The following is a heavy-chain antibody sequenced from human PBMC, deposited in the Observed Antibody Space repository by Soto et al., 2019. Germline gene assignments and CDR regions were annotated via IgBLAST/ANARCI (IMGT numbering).Heavy chain of an antibody. CDR3: ARDKITGLFDY. CDR1: GGSFSGYY. CDR2: INHSGST. J-gene: IGHJ4*02. V-gene: IGHV4-34*01. Sequence: QVQLQQLGAGLLKPSETLSLNCAVYGGSFSGYYWTWIRQPPGTGLEWIGEINHSGSTNYNPSLKCRVTISVDTSKNQFSLKLTSVTAADTAVYYCARDKITGLFDYWGQGTLVTVSS. D-gene: IGHD2-8*02.